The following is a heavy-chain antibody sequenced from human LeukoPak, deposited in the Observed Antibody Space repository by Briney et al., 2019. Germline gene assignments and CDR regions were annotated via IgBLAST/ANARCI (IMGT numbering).Heavy chain of an antibody. CDR1: GFTFSDYY. CDR3: ARVSRHDAFDI. Sequence: GGSLRLFCAASGFTFSDYYMRWIRQAPGKGLEWVSYISSSGSTIYYADSVKGRFTISRDNAKNSLYLQMNSLRAEDTAVYYCARVSRHDAFDIWGQGTMVTVSS. J-gene: IGHJ3*02. V-gene: IGHV3-11*01. CDR2: ISSSGSTI.